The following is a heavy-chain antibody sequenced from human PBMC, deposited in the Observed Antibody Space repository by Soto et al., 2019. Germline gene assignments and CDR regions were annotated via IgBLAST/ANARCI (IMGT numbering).Heavy chain of an antibody. Sequence: QVQLVESGGGVVQPGRSLRLSCAASGFTFSSYGMHWVRQAPGKGLEWVAVISYDGSNKYYADSVKGRFTISRDNSKNTLYLQMNSLRAEDTAVYYCAKDEGNLERGYYYYGMDVWGQGTTVTVSS. CDR1: GFTFSSYG. D-gene: IGHD3-3*01. V-gene: IGHV3-30*18. CDR3: AKDEGNLERGYYYYGMDV. J-gene: IGHJ6*02. CDR2: ISYDGSNK.